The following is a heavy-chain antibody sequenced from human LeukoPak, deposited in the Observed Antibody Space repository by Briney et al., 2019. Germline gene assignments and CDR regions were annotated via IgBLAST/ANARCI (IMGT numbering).Heavy chain of an antibody. V-gene: IGHV4-61*02. D-gene: IGHD2-2*01. J-gene: IGHJ1*01. CDR3: ARDGAVVPAVPEYFQH. CDR2: IYTSGST. CDR1: GGSISSGSYY. Sequence: SETLSLTCTVSGGSISSGSYYWSWIRQPAGKGLEWIGRIYTSGSTNYNPSLKSRVTISVDTSENQFSLKLSSVTAADTAVYYCARDGAVVPAVPEYFQHWGQGTLVTVSS.